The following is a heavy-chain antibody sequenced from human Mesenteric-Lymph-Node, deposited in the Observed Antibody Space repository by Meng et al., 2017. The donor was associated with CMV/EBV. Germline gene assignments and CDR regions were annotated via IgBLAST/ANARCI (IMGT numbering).Heavy chain of an antibody. Sequence: SETLSLTCAVYGGSFSGYYWSWIRQPPGKGLEWIGEINHSGSTNYNPSLKSRVTISVDTSKNQFSLKLSSVTAADTAVYYCARGRGTIFGVVIIWWFDPWGQGTLVTVSS. V-gene: IGHV4-34*01. D-gene: IGHD3-3*01. CDR3: ARGRGTIFGVVIIWWFDP. J-gene: IGHJ5*02. CDR1: GGSFSGYY. CDR2: INHSGST.